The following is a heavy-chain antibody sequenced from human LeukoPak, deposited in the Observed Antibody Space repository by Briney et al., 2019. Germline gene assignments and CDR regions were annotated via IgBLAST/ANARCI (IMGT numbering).Heavy chain of an antibody. CDR2: IYPDASDS. CDR3: ASGNYGGFDG. V-gene: IGHV5-51*01. D-gene: IGHD4-23*01. Sequence: GESLNISCKGSAYILPTQWIGRVPQTPGKGLVWVGTIYPDASDSIYFPSLQGQVTISADKSINTASLQWSSRKTADTAMYYCASGNYGGFDGGGQGTLVTVSS. J-gene: IGHJ4*02. CDR1: AYILPTQW.